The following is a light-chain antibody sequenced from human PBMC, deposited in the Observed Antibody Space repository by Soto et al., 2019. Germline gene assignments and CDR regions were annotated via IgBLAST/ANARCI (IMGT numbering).Light chain of an antibody. CDR1: QSINTY. V-gene: IGKV1-39*01. J-gene: IGKJ2*02. CDR3: QQSYSSPRT. Sequence: DIQMTQSPSSLSASVGDRVTITCRASQSINTYLNWYQHKPGKAPKLLIYATSILQSGVPSRISGSGSGTDFSLTISSLQPADFATYFCQQSYSSPRTFGQGTNLEIK. CDR2: ATS.